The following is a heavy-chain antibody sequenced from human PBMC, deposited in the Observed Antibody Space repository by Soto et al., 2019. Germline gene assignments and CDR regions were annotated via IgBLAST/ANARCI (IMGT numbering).Heavy chain of an antibody. Sequence: EVQLLESGGSLKQPGGSLRLSCAASGFTFSSYGINWVRQAPGRGLEWISFISYSCATIHYADSVRGRFTISRDNANNSLYLEMSSLRDEDTAVYFCARDSSKYTYGSFYFDYWGQGTLVTVSS. D-gene: IGHD5-18*01. J-gene: IGHJ4*02. CDR3: ARDSSKYTYGSFYFDY. CDR2: ISYSCATI. V-gene: IGHV3-48*02. CDR1: GFTFSSYG.